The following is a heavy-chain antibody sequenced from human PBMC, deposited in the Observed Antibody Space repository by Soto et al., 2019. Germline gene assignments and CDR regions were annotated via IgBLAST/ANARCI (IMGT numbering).Heavy chain of an antibody. J-gene: IGHJ6*02. Sequence: QLQLQESGPGLVKPSETLSLTCTVSGGSISSSSYYWGWFRQPPGKGLEWIGSIYYSGSTYYNPSLKSRVTISVHTSKNQFSLKLSSVTAADTAVYYCARHQNCTNGVCDRLYYYGMDVWGQGTTVTVSS. V-gene: IGHV4-39*01. CDR2: IYYSGST. CDR1: GGSISSSSYY. D-gene: IGHD2-8*01. CDR3: ARHQNCTNGVCDRLYYYGMDV.